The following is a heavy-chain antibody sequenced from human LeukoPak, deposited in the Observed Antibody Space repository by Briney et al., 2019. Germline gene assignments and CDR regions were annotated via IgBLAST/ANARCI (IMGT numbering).Heavy chain of an antibody. CDR3: AKGATSGDCFDF. J-gene: IGHJ4*02. CDR1: RFTFSSYA. CDR2: ISDNGGGT. Sequence: GGSLRLSCAASRFTFSSYAMSWVRQAPGKGLEWVSAISDNGGGTYHAISVKGRFTISRDNSKNTLYLQMNSLRAEDTAVYYCAKGATSGDCFDFWGQGTLVTVSS. D-gene: IGHD3-10*01. V-gene: IGHV3-23*01.